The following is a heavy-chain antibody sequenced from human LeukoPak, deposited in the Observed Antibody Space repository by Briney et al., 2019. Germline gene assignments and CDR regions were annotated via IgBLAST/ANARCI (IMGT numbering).Heavy chain of an antibody. V-gene: IGHV1-24*01. J-gene: IGHJ4*02. CDR2: FDPEDGET. D-gene: IGHD2-15*01. Sequence: ASVKVSCKVSGYTLTELSMHWVRQAPGKGLEWMGGFDPEDGETIYAQKFQGRVTMTEDTSTDTAYMELSSLRSEDTAVHYCATWLVVAANRCFDYWGQGTLVTVSS. CDR1: GYTLTELS. CDR3: ATWLVVAANRCFDY.